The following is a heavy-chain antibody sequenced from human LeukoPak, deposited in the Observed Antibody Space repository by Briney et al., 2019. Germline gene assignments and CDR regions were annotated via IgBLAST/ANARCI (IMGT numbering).Heavy chain of an antibody. D-gene: IGHD5-18*01. V-gene: IGHV4-59*08. CDR3: ARHGNHVGGIQLWLSLDY. CDR2: IYYSGRT. CDR1: GGSISGFY. Sequence: SETLSLTCIVSGGSISGFYWSWIRQPPGKGLEWIGYIYYSGRTKYNPSLKSRVTISVDTSKNQFSLKLSSVTAADTAVYYCARHGNHVGGIQLWLSLDYWGQGTLVTVSS. J-gene: IGHJ4*02.